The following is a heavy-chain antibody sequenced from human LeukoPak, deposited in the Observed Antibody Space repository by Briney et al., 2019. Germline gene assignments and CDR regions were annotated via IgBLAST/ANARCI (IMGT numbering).Heavy chain of an antibody. D-gene: IGHD3-22*01. Sequence: SETLSLTCTVSGGSISSYYWSWIRQPPGKGLEWIGYIYYSGSTNYNPSLKSRVTISVDTSKNQFSLKLSSVTAADTAVYYCARERTMIVVVITTSYFDYWGQGTLVTVSS. CDR3: ARERTMIVVVITTSYFDY. CDR1: GGSISSYY. V-gene: IGHV4-59*01. CDR2: IYYSGST. J-gene: IGHJ4*02.